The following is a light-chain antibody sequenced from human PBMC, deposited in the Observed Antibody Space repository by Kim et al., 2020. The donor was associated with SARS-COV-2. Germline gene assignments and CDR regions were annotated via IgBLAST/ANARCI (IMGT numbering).Light chain of an antibody. J-gene: IGLJ3*02. CDR2: GKN. Sequence: AWGKTVRITCQGDSLRSYYASWYQQKPGQAPVLVIYGKNNRPSGIPDRFSGSSSGNTASLTITGAQAEDEADYYCNSRDSSGNHLVFGGGTKVTVL. CDR1: SLRSYY. V-gene: IGLV3-19*01. CDR3: NSRDSSGNHLV.